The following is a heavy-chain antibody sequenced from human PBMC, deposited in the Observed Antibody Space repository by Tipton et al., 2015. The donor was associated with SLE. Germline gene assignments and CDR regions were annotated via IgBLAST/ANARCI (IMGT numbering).Heavy chain of an antibody. D-gene: IGHD2-15*01. V-gene: IGHV4-59*11. CDR2: IYHSGSGST. CDR1: GGSITVHY. CDR3: ARGSVVADDY. J-gene: IGHJ4*02. Sequence: TLSLTCTVSGGSITVHYWGRIRQPPGKGLEWIGSIYHSGSGSTSHNPSLKSRVTISVDTSKNQLSLKLTSVTAADTAVYYCARGSVVADDYWGQGTLVTVSS.